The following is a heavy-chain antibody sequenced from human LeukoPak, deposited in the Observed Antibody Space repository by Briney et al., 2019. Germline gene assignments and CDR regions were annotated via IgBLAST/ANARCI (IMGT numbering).Heavy chain of an antibody. D-gene: IGHD6-13*01. CDR1: GGSISSYQ. CDR3: ASAGRIAAAGVSTYYYYMDV. V-gene: IGHV4-59*12. CDR2: IYYSGSA. Sequence: PSETLSLTCTVSGGSISSYQWSWIRQPPGKGLEWIGNIYYSGSANYNPSLKSRVTISVDTSKNQFSLKLSSVTAADTAVYYCASAGRIAAAGVSTYYYYMDVWGKGTTVTVSS. J-gene: IGHJ6*03.